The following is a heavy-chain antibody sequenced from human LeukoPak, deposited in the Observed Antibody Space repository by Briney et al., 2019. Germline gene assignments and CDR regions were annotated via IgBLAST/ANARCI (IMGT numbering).Heavy chain of an antibody. Sequence: ASVKVSCKASGYTFTGYYMHWERQAPGQGPEWMGWINPNSGGTNYAQKFQGRVTMTRDTSISTAYMELSRLRSDDTAVYYCVSLRLDWFDPWGQGTLVTVSS. J-gene: IGHJ5*02. CDR3: VSLRLDWFDP. V-gene: IGHV1-2*02. CDR1: GYTFTGYY. CDR2: INPNSGGT. D-gene: IGHD3-3*01.